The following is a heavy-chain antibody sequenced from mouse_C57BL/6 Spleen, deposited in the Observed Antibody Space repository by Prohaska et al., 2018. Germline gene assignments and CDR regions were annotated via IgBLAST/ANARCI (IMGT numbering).Heavy chain of an antibody. CDR2: CSNLEYSI. CDR1: GFTFSDYG. CDR3: ARHEGMDY. V-gene: IGHV5-15*01. J-gene: IGHJ4*01. Sequence: EVKLVESGGGLVQPGGSLKLSCAASGFTFSDYGMEWVRQAQRKGPEWVALCSNLEYSIYYAETVTGRVTIVRDNAKNTLYLEMSSLRSEDTAMYYCARHEGMDYWGQGTSVTVSS.